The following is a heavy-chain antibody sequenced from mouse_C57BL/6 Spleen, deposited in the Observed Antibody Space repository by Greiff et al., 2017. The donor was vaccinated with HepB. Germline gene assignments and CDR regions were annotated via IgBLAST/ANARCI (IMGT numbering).Heavy chain of an antibody. D-gene: IGHD2-3*01. CDR3: ARWGILIYDGYYHEAMDY. Sequence: VQLQQSGPELVKPGASVKMSCKASGYTFTDYNMHWVKQSHGKSLEWIGYINPNNGGTSYNQKFKGKATLTVNKSSSTAYMELRSLTSEDSAVYYCARWGILIYDGYYHEAMDYWGQGTSVTVSS. V-gene: IGHV1-22*01. CDR2: INPNNGGT. CDR1: GYTFTDYN. J-gene: IGHJ4*01.